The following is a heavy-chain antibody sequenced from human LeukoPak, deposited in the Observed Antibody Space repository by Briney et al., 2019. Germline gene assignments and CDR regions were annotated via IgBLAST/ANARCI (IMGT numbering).Heavy chain of an antibody. CDR1: GFTFSSYY. D-gene: IGHD3-10*01. J-gene: IGHJ4*02. CDR2: VKRDGSET. CDR3: ARDYGFDNGWFGAPFDY. Sequence: GGSLRLSCAASGFTFSSYYMTWVRQAPGKGLEWVASVKRDGSETYHVDSVKGRFTISRDNAKNSLFLQMSTLSAEDTAVCYCARDYGFDNGWFGAPFDYWGQGTLVTVSS. V-gene: IGHV3-7*01.